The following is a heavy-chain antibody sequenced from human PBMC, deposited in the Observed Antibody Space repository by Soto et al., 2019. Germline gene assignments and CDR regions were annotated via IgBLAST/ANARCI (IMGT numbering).Heavy chain of an antibody. CDR1: GYTFTSHC. V-gene: IGHV1-18*01. J-gene: IGHJ3*02. Sequence: ASVNVSFKASGYTFTSHCLTWVRQAPGQWLEWLGWISVYNGNTNYVHNLQGRVTITTDTYTSTAYMELRGLRSDDTAVYYCASDAKYRGSLSVEGDAFDIWGEGRMVNDS. D-gene: IGHD1-26*01. CDR2: ISVYNGNT. CDR3: ASDAKYRGSLSVEGDAFDI.